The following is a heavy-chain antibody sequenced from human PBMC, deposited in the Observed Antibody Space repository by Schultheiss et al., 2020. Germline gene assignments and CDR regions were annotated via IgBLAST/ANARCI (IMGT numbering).Heavy chain of an antibody. J-gene: IGHJ6*02. V-gene: IGHV2-5*02. Sequence: SGPTLVKPTQTLTLTCTFSGFSLSTSGVGVGWIRQPPGKALEWLALIYWDDDKRYSPSLKSRLTITKDTSKNQVVLTMTNMDPVDTATYYCAHSYSSGWYFDEGLRGRAVGLVTYGMDVWGQGTTVTVSS. CDR1: GFSLSTSGVG. CDR3: AHSYSSGWYFDEGLRGRAVGLVTYGMDV. D-gene: IGHD6-19*01. CDR2: IYWDDDK.